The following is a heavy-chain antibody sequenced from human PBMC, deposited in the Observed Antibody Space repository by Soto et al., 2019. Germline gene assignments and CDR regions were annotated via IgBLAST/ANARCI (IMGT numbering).Heavy chain of an antibody. V-gene: IGHV3-53*04. CDR1: GFIVSSNY. J-gene: IGHJ4*02. CDR2: LYNGGAT. Sequence: EVRLVESGGGLVQPGGSLRLSCAASGFIVSSNYMTWVRQAPGKGLEWVSLLYNGGATHYAASVKGRFTISSHSSQNTIFLQMTSLSTEHTATYYSLRGRSASEIHWGQGTKLTVSS. CDR3: LRGRSASEIH.